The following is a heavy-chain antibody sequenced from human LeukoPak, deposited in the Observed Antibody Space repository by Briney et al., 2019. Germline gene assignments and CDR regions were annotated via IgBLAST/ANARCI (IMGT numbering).Heavy chain of an antibody. Sequence: SVKVSCKASGGTFSSYAISWVRQAPGQGLEWMGGIIPIFGTANYAQKFQGRVTITTDESTSTAYMELSSLRSEDTAVYYCARGNREYSGSFTPGLFDYWGQGTLVTVSS. V-gene: IGHV1-69*05. CDR3: ARGNREYSGSFTPGLFDY. J-gene: IGHJ4*02. D-gene: IGHD1-26*01. CDR1: GGTFSSYA. CDR2: IIPIFGTA.